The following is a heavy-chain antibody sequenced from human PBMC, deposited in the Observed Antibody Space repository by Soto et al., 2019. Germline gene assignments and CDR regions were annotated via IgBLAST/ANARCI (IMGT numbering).Heavy chain of an antibody. J-gene: IGHJ6*02. Sequence: QSLKISCKASGYSFTSYWIGWVRQMPGKGLEWMGIIYPGDSDRRYSPSFPGQVTLSAATSISTAYLQWSSLKASDTAMYYCARLPADDSNCYFSMDVLGQETTVAVSS. CDR3: ARLPADDSNCYFSMDV. V-gene: IGHV5-51*01. CDR1: GYSFTSYW. CDR2: IYPGDSDR. D-gene: IGHD3-22*01.